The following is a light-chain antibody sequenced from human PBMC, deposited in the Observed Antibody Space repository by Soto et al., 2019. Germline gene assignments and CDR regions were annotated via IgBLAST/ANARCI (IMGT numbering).Light chain of an antibody. CDR2: GAS. Sequence: EIVMTQSPATLSVFPGERATLSCRASQSVSSNLAWYQQKPGQAPRLLIYGASTRATGIPARFSGSGSGTEFTLTISSLQSEDFAVYYCQQCGTLPGTFGQGTKVESK. CDR3: QQCGTLPGT. V-gene: IGKV3-15*01. CDR1: QSVSSN. J-gene: IGKJ1*01.